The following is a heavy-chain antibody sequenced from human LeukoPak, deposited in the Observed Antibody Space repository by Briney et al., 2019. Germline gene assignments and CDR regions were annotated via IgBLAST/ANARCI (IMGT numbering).Heavy chain of an antibody. D-gene: IGHD3-16*02. CDR2: ISGSGGST. CDR3: ARSVYDYVWGSYRPMPYYFDY. CDR1: GFNFNDAW. V-gene: IGHV3-11*04. Sequence: GGSLRLSCGVSGFNFNDAWMSWVRQAPGKGLEWVSAISGSGGSTYYADSVKGRFTISRDNAKNSLYLQMNSLRAEDTAVYYCARSVYDYVWGSYRPMPYYFDYWGQGTLVTVSS. J-gene: IGHJ4*02.